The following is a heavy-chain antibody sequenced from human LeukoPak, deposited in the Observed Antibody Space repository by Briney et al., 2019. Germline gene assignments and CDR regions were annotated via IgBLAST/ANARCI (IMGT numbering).Heavy chain of an antibody. Sequence: PGGSLGLSCAASGFTFSSYSMNWVRQAPGKGLEWVSYISSGSSTIYYADSVKGRFTISRDNAKNSLYLQMNSLRAEDTAVYYRASTGRLGSYDYWGQGTLVTVSS. D-gene: IGHD2-21*01. CDR2: ISSGSSTI. J-gene: IGHJ4*02. V-gene: IGHV3-48*01. CDR1: GFTFSSYS. CDR3: ASTGRLGSYDY.